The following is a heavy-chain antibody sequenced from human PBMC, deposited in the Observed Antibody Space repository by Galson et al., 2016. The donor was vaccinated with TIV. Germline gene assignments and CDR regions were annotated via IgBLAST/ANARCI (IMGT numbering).Heavy chain of an antibody. CDR2: TLYDGTKK. Sequence: SLRLSCAASGFTFSSYGMHWVRQAPGEGLEWVAVTLYDGTKKFYADSVKGRFTISKDNSKNTVSLEMNSPRLEDTAVYYCARDPRIYGDYLLAYFDYWGQGALVTVSS. D-gene: IGHD4-17*01. CDR3: ARDPRIYGDYLLAYFDY. J-gene: IGHJ4*02. CDR1: GFTFSSYG. V-gene: IGHV3-30*03.